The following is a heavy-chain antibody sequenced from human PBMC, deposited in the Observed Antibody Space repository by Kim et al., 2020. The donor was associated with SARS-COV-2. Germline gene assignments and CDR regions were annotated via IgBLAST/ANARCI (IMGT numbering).Heavy chain of an antibody. Sequence: SETLSLTCAVYGGSFSGYYWSWIRQPPGKGLEWIGEINHSGSTNYNPSLKSRVTISVDTSKNQFSLKLSSVTAADTAVYYCARGTDGVGDILLVVWSYY. CDR1: GGSFSGYY. D-gene: IGHD2-8*02. J-gene: IGHJ6*01. CDR2: INHSGST. CDR3: ARGTDGVGDILLVVWSYY. V-gene: IGHV4-34*01.